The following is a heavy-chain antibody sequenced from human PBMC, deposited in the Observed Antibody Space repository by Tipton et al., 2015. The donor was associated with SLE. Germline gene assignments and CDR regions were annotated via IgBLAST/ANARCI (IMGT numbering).Heavy chain of an antibody. CDR3: AGGGYYDFWSGPDAFDI. Sequence: QSGAEVKKPGASVKVSCKASGYTFTSYDINWVRQATGQGLEWMGWMNPNSGNTGYAQKFQGRVTMTRNTSISTAYMEQSSLRSEDTAVYYCAGGGYYDFWSGPDAFDIWGQGTMVTVSS. J-gene: IGHJ3*02. D-gene: IGHD3-3*01. V-gene: IGHV1-8*01. CDR2: MNPNSGNT. CDR1: GYTFTSYD.